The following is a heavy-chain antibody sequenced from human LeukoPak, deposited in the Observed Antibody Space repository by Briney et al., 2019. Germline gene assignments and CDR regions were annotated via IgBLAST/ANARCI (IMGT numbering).Heavy chain of an antibody. CDR3: ARDRRYSRILDP. CDR2: INPNSGGT. CDR1: GYTFTGYY. V-gene: IGHV1-2*02. J-gene: IGHJ5*02. D-gene: IGHD3-16*02. Sequence: ASVKVSCKASGYTFTGYYMHWVRPAPGQGLEWMGWINPNSGGTNYAQKFQGRVTMTRDTSISTAYMELSRLRSDDTAVYYCARDRRYSRILDPWGQGTLVTVSS.